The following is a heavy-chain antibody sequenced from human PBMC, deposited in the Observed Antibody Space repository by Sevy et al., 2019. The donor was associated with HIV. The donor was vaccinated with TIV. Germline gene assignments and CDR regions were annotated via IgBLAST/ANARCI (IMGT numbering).Heavy chain of an antibody. CDR2: INSDGSST. V-gene: IGHV3-74*03. Sequence: GGYLRLSCAASGFTFSSYWMHWVRQAPGKGLVWVSRINSDGSSTKFADSVKGRFTMSRDNAKNTLYLQMNSLRAEDTAVYYCARDWVYDTSGYCLEAAFDIWGQGTMVTVSS. CDR3: ARDWVYDTSGYCLEAAFDI. CDR1: GFTFSSYW. D-gene: IGHD3-22*01. J-gene: IGHJ3*02.